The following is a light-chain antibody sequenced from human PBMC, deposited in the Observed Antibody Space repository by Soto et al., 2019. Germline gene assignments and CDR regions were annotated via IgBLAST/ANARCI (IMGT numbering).Light chain of an antibody. Sequence: EIVLTQSPGTLSLSPGERATLSCRASQSVRSGYLAWYQQKPGQAPRLLIYGASSRATGIPDSFSGSGSGTDFTLTISRLESEDFAVYYCQQYGSSPMTFGQGNKVESK. CDR2: GAS. J-gene: IGKJ1*01. CDR3: QQYGSSPMT. CDR1: QSVRSGY. V-gene: IGKV3-20*01.